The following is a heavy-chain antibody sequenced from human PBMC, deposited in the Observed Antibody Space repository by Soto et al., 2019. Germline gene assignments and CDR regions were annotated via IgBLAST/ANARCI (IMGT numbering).Heavy chain of an antibody. CDR1: GGSLSSGDYY. Sequence: SETLSLTCTVSGGSLSSGDYYWSWIRQPPGKGLEWIGYIYYSGSTYYNPSLKSRVTISVDRSKNQFSLKLSSVTAADTAVYYCARGQVVAAQHWGQGTLVTVSS. CDR2: IYYSGST. D-gene: IGHD2-15*01. V-gene: IGHV4-30-4*01. CDR3: ARGQVVAAQH. J-gene: IGHJ4*02.